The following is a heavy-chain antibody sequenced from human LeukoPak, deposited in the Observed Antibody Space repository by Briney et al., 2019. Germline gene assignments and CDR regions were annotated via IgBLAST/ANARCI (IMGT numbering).Heavy chain of an antibody. CDR1: GYTFTGYY. J-gene: IGHJ4*02. D-gene: IGHD3-22*01. Sequence: ASVKVSCKASGYTFTGYYMHWVRQAPGQGLEWMGWIDPNSGGTNYAQKFQGRVTMTRDTSISTAYMELSRLRSDDTAVYYCASYYYDSSGFDYWGQGTLVTVSS. V-gene: IGHV1-2*02. CDR2: IDPNSGGT. CDR3: ASYYYDSSGFDY.